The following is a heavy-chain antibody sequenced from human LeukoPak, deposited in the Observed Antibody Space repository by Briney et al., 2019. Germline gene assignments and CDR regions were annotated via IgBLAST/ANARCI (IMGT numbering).Heavy chain of an antibody. CDR2: ISGGGGTT. CDR1: GFTFSSFA. V-gene: IGHV3-23*01. Sequence: GESLRLSCAASGFTFSSFAMSWVRQAPGKGLEWVSGISGGGGTTYYADSVKGRFTISRDNSKNTLYLQMNSLRAEDTAVYYCAKCPPYCGGDSNYFDYWGQGTLVTVSS. CDR3: AKCPPYCGGDSNYFDY. D-gene: IGHD2-21*02. J-gene: IGHJ4*02.